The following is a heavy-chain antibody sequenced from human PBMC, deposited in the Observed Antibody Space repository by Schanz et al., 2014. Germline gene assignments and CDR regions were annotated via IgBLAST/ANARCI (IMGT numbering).Heavy chain of an antibody. CDR1: GYTFTNYY. Sequence: QVQLVQSGAEVKKPGASVKLSCKASGYTFTNYYIHWVRQAPGQGLEWMGRIYLSDGSTRYAQKFQGRVTVTRDTSTTTVYMDLSSLISEDTAVYYCARDRVYRFLKGENRFYFDYWGQGTLVIVSS. V-gene: IGHV1-46*01. J-gene: IGHJ4*02. CDR3: ARDRVYRFLKGENRFYFDY. CDR2: IYLSDGST. D-gene: IGHD3-3*01.